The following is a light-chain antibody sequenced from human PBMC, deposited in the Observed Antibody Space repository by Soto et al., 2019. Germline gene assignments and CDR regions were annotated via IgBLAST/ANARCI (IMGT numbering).Light chain of an antibody. V-gene: IGKV3-20*01. CDR1: QSFSSTY. CDR3: QQYSSSPIT. CDR2: GAS. Sequence: EIVLTQSPGTLSLSPGERATLSCRASQSFSSTYLAWYQQKPGQAPRLLIYGASSRATGIPDRFSGGGAGTDFSLTISRLDPETCAVYYCQQYSSSPITFGQGTRLEMK. J-gene: IGKJ5*01.